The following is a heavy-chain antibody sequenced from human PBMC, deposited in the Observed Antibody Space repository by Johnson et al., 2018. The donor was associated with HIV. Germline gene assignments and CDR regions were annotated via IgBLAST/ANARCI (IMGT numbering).Heavy chain of an antibody. Sequence: VQLVEFGGGLIQPGGSLRLSCAASGFTVSSNYMSWVRQAPGKGLEWVSVIYSGGSTYYADSVKGRFTISRDNSKNTLYLQMNSLRAEDTAVYYCASGRPDGSGSYYVDAFHFWGQGTMLTVSS. CDR1: GFTVSSNY. CDR3: ASGRPDGSGSYYVDAFHF. CDR2: IYSGGST. J-gene: IGHJ3*01. D-gene: IGHD3-22*01. V-gene: IGHV3-53*01.